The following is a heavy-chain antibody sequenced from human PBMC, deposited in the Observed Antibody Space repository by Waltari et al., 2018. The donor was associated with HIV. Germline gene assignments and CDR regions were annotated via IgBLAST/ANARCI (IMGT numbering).Heavy chain of an antibody. D-gene: IGHD2-2*01. CDR3: ARDRSGTSCYLKHCAFDI. V-gene: IGHV4-61*02. CDR2: IYSSGST. CDR1: GGSISSGSSS. Sequence: QVQLQESGPGLVKPSQTLSLTCTVSGGSISSGSSSWNWLRQPAGKELEWIGRIYSSGSTNYNPSLKSRVTISVDTSKKQFSLKLSSVTAADTAVYYCARDRSGTSCYLKHCAFDIWGQGTLVTVSS. J-gene: IGHJ3*02.